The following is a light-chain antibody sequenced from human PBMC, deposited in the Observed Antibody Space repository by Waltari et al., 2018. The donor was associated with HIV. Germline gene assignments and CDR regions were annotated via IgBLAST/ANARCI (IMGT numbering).Light chain of an antibody. CDR2: GAS. V-gene: IGKV3-15*01. CDR1: QTVGGH. J-gene: IGKJ1*01. Sequence: TQSPATLSVSPGQRVTLSCRASQTVGGHVAWYKQKPGQAPRLLIFGASTRASVIPDRFSGSGSGTDFTLTISSLQSEDFAIYYCQQYNRWPWTFGQGTRVEV. CDR3: QQYNRWPWT.